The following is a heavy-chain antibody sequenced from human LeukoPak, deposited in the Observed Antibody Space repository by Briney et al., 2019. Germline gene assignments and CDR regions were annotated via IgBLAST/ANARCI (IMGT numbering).Heavy chain of an antibody. CDR3: ASTLPGIAAAGFDY. V-gene: IGHV1-18*01. CDR2: ISAYNGNT. CDR1: GYTFTSYG. J-gene: IGHJ4*02. Sequence: ASVKVSCKASGYTFTSYGISWVRQAPGQGLEWMGWISAYNGNTNYAQKLQGRVTMTTDTSTSTAYMELRSLRSDDTAVYYCASTLPGIAAAGFDYWGQGTLVTVSS. D-gene: IGHD6-13*01.